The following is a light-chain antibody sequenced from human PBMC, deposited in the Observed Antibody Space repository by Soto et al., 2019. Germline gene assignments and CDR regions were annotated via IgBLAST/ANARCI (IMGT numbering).Light chain of an antibody. CDR1: QRISGY. J-gene: IGKJ5*01. V-gene: IGKV3-11*01. CDR2: DAS. CDR3: QQRSNWPSIT. Sequence: EIVLTQSPATLSLSPGERATLSCRASQRISGYLGWYQQKPGQAPRLLIYDASNRATGIPVRFSGSGSGTDYTLTITNLEPEDFAIYYCQQRSNWPSITFGQGTRLEIK.